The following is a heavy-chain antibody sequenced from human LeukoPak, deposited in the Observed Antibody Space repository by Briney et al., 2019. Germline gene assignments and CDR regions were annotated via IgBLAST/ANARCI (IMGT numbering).Heavy chain of an antibody. CDR2: IKQDGSEK. V-gene: IGHV3-7*03. CDR3: AKNGDRGAYCSGGSCYPYYYYYMDV. D-gene: IGHD2-15*01. J-gene: IGHJ6*03. CDR1: GFTFSSYW. Sequence: GGSLRLSCAASGFTFSSYWMSWVRQAPGKGLEWVANIKQDGSEKYYVDSVKGRFTISRDNAKNSLYLQMNSLRAEDTAVYYCAKNGDRGAYCSGGSCYPYYYYYMDVWGKGTTVTISS.